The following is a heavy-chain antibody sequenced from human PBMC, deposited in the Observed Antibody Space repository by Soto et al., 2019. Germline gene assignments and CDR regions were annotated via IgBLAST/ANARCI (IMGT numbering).Heavy chain of an antibody. CDR1: GFTFSSYA. J-gene: IGHJ4*02. CDR3: ARGSGWYRAYLDY. D-gene: IGHD6-19*01. CDR2: ISYDGSNK. Sequence: QVQLVESGGGVVQPGRSLRLSCAASGFTFSSYAMHWVRQAPGKGLEWVAVISYDGSNKYYADSVKGRFTISRDNSKNTLYLQITSLRAEDTAVYYCARGSGWYRAYLDYWGQGTLVTVSS. V-gene: IGHV3-30-3*01.